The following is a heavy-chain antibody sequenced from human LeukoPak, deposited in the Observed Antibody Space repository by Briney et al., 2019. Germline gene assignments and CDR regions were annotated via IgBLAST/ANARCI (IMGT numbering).Heavy chain of an antibody. V-gene: IGHV3-23*01. J-gene: IGHJ3*02. CDR2: ISGSGGST. CDR1: GFTFSSYA. D-gene: IGHD3-3*01. Sequence: GGSLRLSCAASGFTFSSYAMSWVRQAPGKGLEWVSAISGSGGSTYYADSVKGRFTISRDNAKNSLYLQMNSLRAEDTAVYYCARDRDDFWSGYYLVYGAFDIWGQGTMVTVSS. CDR3: ARDRDDFWSGYYLVYGAFDI.